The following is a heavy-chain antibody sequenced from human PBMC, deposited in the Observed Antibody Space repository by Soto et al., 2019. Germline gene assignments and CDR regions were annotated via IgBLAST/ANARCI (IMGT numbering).Heavy chain of an antibody. CDR1: GYTFTTYH. Sequence: QVQLVQSGAEVKKPGASVKVSCKASGYTFTTYHISWVRQAPGQGLEWMGWTSAYNGNTNYAQKLQGRVTMTTDTSTSTASMALRSLRSDATAVYYCARGAPPELDWGQGPLVTVSS. D-gene: IGHD1-7*01. V-gene: IGHV1-18*01. CDR3: ARGAPPELD. J-gene: IGHJ4*02. CDR2: TSAYNGNT.